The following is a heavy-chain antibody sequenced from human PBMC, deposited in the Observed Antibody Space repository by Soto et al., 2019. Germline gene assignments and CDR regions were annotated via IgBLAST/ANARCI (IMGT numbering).Heavy chain of an antibody. Sequence: SETLSLTCTVSGGSISSYYWSWIRQPPGKGLEWIGYIYYSGSTNYNPSLKSRVTISVDTSKNQFSLKLSSVTAADTAVYYCARVSRAYYYDSSDSWWFDPWGQGTLVTVSS. CDR3: ARVSRAYYYDSSDSWWFDP. CDR1: GGSISSYY. J-gene: IGHJ5*02. V-gene: IGHV4-59*01. D-gene: IGHD3-22*01. CDR2: IYYSGST.